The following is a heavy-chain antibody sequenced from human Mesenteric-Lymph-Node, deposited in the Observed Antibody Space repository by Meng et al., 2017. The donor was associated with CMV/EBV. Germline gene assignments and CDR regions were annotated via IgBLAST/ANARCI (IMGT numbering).Heavy chain of an antibody. V-gene: IGHV1-8*01. CDR2: MNPNNGNT. D-gene: IGHD6-13*01. CDR3: SRGRQPSRYYGSDV. CDR1: GYTFTSYD. Sequence: ASVKVSCKASGYTFTSYDINWVRQATGQGLEYMGWMNPNNGNTGFAQEFQGRVTMTRDSSINTGYMELSSLTSDDTAVYYCSRGRQPSRYYGSDVWGQGTTVTVSS. J-gene: IGHJ6*02.